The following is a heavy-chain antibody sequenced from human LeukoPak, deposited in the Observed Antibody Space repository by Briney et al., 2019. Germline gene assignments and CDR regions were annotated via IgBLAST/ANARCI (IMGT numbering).Heavy chain of an antibody. Sequence: GGSLRLSCVGSEFTFTNYAMSWVRQAPGKGLEWVSSISGSGAGTYYADSVKGRFTISRDNSKNTLYLQMNSLRAEDTAVYYCAKASGDYVWGSPDYWGQGTLVTVSS. D-gene: IGHD3-16*01. J-gene: IGHJ4*02. V-gene: IGHV3-23*01. CDR1: EFTFTNYA. CDR2: ISGSGAGT. CDR3: AKASGDYVWGSPDY.